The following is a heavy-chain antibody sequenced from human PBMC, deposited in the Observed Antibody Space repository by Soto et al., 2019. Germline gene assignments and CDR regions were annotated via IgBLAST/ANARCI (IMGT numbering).Heavy chain of an antibody. CDR1: GYTFTSYG. Sequence: QVHLVQSGAEVKKPGASVKVSCKGSGYTFTSYGITWVRQAPGQGLEWMGWISARNGDTDYAQKLQGRVTVTRDTSTSTAYMELRSLRSDDTAVYYCGRGRYGDYWGQGALVTVSS. D-gene: IGHD1-1*01. J-gene: IGHJ4*02. CDR3: GRGRYGDY. CDR2: ISARNGDT. V-gene: IGHV1-18*01.